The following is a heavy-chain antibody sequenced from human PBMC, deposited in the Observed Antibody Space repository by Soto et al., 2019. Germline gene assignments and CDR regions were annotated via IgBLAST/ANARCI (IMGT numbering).Heavy chain of an antibody. J-gene: IGHJ1*01. CDR2: VIPILRQA. CDR3: ARVSSPFGY. V-gene: IGHV1-69*13. CDR1: GGIFSSYA. Sequence: ASVKVSCKASGGIFSSYAISWLRQAPGQGLEWMGAVIPILRQAYYAQDFQDRVSITADESTRTTYLELSSLRAEDTGVYFCARVSSPFGYWGQGTLVTVSS. D-gene: IGHD3-16*01.